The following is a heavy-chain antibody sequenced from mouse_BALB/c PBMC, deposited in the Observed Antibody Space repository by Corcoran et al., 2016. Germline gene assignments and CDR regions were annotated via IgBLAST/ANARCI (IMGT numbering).Heavy chain of an antibody. J-gene: IGHJ1*01. D-gene: IGHD1-1*01. CDR1: GYTFTSYV. CDR2: INPYNDGT. CDR3: ARGYGSSHWYFDV. V-gene: IGHV1S136*01. Sequence: EVQLQQSGPELVKPGASVKMSCKASGYTFTSYVMHWVKQKPGQGLEWIGYINPYNDGTKYNAKFKGKATLTSDKSSSTAYMELSSLTSEDSAVYYCARGYGSSHWYFDVWGAGTTVTVSS.